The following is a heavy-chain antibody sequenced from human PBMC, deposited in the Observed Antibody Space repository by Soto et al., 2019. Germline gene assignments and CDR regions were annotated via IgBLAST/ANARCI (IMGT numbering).Heavy chain of an antibody. Sequence: PGGSLRLSSAAPGFTFSRYSMNWVRQAPGKGLEWVSSISSTTNYIYYADSMKGRFTVSRDNAKNSVYLDMNSLSAEDTAVYYCARESEDLTSNFDYWGQGTLVTVSS. V-gene: IGHV3-21*01. J-gene: IGHJ4*02. CDR3: ARESEDLTSNFDY. CDR2: ISSTTNYI. CDR1: GFTFSRYS.